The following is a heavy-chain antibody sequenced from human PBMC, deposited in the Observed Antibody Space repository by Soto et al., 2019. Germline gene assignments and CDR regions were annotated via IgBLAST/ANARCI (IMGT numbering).Heavy chain of an antibody. V-gene: IGHV3-11*01. CDR3: AKSGPTNYFDF. CDR1: GFTFSNHY. Sequence: QMHLVESGGGLVKPGGSLRLSCEASGFTFSNHYMAWIRQAPGKGLEWVSYISTSGTSTFYADSVKGRFTISRDNAKDSLFLQMNSLRAEDTAKYYCAKSGPTNYFDFWGQGTLVTVSS. CDR2: ISTSGTST. D-gene: IGHD1-26*01. J-gene: IGHJ4*02.